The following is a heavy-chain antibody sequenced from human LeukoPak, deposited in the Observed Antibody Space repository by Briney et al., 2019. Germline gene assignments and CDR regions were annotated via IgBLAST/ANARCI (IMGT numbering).Heavy chain of an antibody. V-gene: IGHV4-59*12. J-gene: IGHJ4*02. Sequence: PSETLSLTCTVSGGSISSYYWSWIRQPPGKGLEWIGYIYDSGSTYYNPSLKSRVTISVDTSKNQFSLKLSSVTAADTAVYYCARDKGSGWSYWGQGTLVTVSS. CDR1: GGSISSYY. CDR2: IYDSGST. CDR3: ARDKGSGWSY. D-gene: IGHD6-13*01.